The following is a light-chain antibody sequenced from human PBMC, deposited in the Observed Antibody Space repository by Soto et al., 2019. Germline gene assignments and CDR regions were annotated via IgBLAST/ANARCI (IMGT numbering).Light chain of an antibody. J-gene: IGKJ2*01. CDR2: LGF. V-gene: IGKV2-28*01. CDR1: QSLLHYNGHIC. CDR3: MQGLQTPYT. Sequence: DLVVTQSPLSLSVTPGEPASISCRSSQSLLHYNGHICLDWYLQKPGQSPQRLIYLGFNRASGVPDRFSGSGSGTDFTLKISRVEAEDVGLYYCMQGLQTPYTFGQGTKLEIK.